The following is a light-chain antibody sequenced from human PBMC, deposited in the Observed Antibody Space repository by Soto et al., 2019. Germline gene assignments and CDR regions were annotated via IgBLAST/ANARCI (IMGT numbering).Light chain of an antibody. CDR3: SSYSDSDTKV. CDR2: EVN. Sequence: QSVLTQAAAVSGSPGQSITISCGGTSSDVGAYIYVSWYQQFPGKAPKLIIYEVNNRPSGVSDRFSGSKSDTTAYLTISGLQAEDEADYYCSSYSDSDTKVFGTGTKVTVL. J-gene: IGLJ1*01. CDR1: SSDVGAYIY. V-gene: IGLV2-14*03.